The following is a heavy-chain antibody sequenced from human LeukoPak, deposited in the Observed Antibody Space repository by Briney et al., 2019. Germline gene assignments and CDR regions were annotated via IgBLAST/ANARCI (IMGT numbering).Heavy chain of an antibody. CDR1: GFTFSSYW. V-gene: IGHV3-74*01. CDR2: INSDGSTT. CDR3: ARGYSSGYRIDY. J-gene: IGHJ4*02. D-gene: IGHD5-18*01. Sequence: GGSLRLSCAASGFTFSSYWMHWVRQAPGKGLVWVSRINSDGSTTSYADSVKGRFTISRDKAKETVYLQMNSLRAEDTAVYYCARGYSSGYRIDYWGQGTLVTVSS.